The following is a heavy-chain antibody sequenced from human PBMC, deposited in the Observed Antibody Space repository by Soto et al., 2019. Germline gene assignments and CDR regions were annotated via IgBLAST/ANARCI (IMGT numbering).Heavy chain of an antibody. V-gene: IGHV3-15*07. D-gene: IGHD2-2*01. J-gene: IGHJ4*02. CDR1: GFTFSNAW. Sequence: GGSLRLSCAASGFTFSNAWMNWVRQAPGKGLEWVGRIKSKTDGGTTDYAAPVKGRFTISRDDSKNTLYLQMNSLKTEDTAVYYCTTRIVVVPAAMFGPRRSRVDYWGQGTLVTVSS. CDR3: TTRIVVVPAAMFGPRRSRVDY. CDR2: IKSKTDGGTT.